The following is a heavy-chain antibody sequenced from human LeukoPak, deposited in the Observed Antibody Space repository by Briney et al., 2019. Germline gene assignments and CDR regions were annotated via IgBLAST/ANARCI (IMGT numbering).Heavy chain of an antibody. CDR1: GGSISTYY. CDR2: IYYSGST. Sequence: PSETLSLTCTVSGGSISTYYWSWIRQPPGKGLEWIGYIYYSGSTYYNPSLKSRVTISVDTSKNQYSLKLSSVTAADTAVYYCARALTEYFYFDYWGQGTLVTVSS. CDR3: ARALTEYFYFDY. D-gene: IGHD2/OR15-2a*01. J-gene: IGHJ4*02. V-gene: IGHV4-59*12.